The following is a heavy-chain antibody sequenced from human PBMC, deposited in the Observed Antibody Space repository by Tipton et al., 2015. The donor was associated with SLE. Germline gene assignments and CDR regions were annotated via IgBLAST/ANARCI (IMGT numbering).Heavy chain of an antibody. J-gene: IGHJ5*02. D-gene: IGHD5-24*01. CDR3: ARGHTRDGFKPHWFDP. CDR1: GFTFSSYW. Sequence: SLRLSCAASGFTFSSYWMHWVRQAPGKGLVWVSRINSDGSSTSYADSVKGRFTISRDNAKNTLYLQMNSLRAEDTAVYYCARGHTRDGFKPHWFDPWGQGTLVTVSS. CDR2: INSDGSST. V-gene: IGHV3-74*01.